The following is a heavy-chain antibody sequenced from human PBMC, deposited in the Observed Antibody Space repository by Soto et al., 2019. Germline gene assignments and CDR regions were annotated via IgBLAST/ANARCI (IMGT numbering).Heavy chain of an antibody. CDR1: GFTFDDYT. CDR3: AKDRSHSSSQQYYYYYYGMDV. D-gene: IGHD6-6*01. J-gene: IGHJ6*02. CDR2: ISWDGGST. Sequence: GGSLRLSCAASGFTFDDYTMHWVRQAPGKGLEWVSLISWDGGSTYYADSVKGRFTISRDNSKNSLYLQMNSLRTEDTALYYCAKDRSHSSSQQYYYYYYGMDVWGQGTTVTVSS. V-gene: IGHV3-43*01.